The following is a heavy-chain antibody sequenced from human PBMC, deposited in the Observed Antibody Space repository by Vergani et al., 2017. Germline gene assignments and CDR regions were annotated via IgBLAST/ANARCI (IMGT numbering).Heavy chain of an antibody. CDR3: ARHRGSGGFLPSSYFYGMDV. CDR2: IHHSGDT. V-gene: IGHV4-38-2*01. J-gene: IGHJ6*02. Sequence: QVQLQESGPGLVKPSETLTLTCDVSDSSIMPNPSRGWFRQSPGKGLEWIGCIHHSGDTHYNSSLKRRVSMSVRSSSKFSLSLTSVISADTAIYYFARHRGSGGFLPSSYFYGMDVWGHGTTVTVSS. D-gene: IGHD3-10*01. CDR1: DSSIMPNPS.